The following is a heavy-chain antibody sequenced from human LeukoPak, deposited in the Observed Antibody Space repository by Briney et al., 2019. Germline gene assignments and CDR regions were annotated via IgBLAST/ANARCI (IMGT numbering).Heavy chain of an antibody. CDR3: ARDRGGRGFTYGQPLDY. CDR2: IKQDGSEK. D-gene: IGHD5-18*01. V-gene: IGHV3-7*03. CDR1: GFTFSSYS. Sequence: GGSLRLSCAASGFTFSSYSMNWVRQAPGKRLEWVANIKQDGSEKYYVDSVKGRFTISRDNAKNSLYLQMNSLRAEDTAVYYCARDRGGRGFTYGQPLDYWGQGTLVTVSS. J-gene: IGHJ4*02.